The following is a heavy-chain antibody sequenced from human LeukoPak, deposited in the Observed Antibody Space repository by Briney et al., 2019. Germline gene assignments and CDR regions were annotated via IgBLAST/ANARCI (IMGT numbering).Heavy chain of an antibody. CDR2: INWNGGST. J-gene: IGHJ4*02. CDR1: GFTFDDYG. CDR3: ARKNYYDSSGYYSD. V-gene: IGHV3-20*04. D-gene: IGHD3-22*01. Sequence: PGGSLRLSCAASGFTFDDYGMSWVRQAPGKGLEWVSGINWNGGSTGYADSVKGRFTISRDNAKNSLYLQMNSLRAEDTALYYCARKNYYDSSGYYSDWGQGTLVTVSS.